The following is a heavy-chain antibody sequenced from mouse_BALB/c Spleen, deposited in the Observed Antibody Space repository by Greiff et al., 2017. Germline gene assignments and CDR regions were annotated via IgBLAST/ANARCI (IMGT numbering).Heavy chain of an antibody. J-gene: IGHJ1*01. CDR3: AKHDGYGPGDWYFDV. Sequence: VQLQQSGPGLVAPSQSLSITCTVSGFSLTDYGVSWIRQPPGKGLEWLGVIWGGGSTYYNSALKSRLSISKDNSKSQVFLKMNSLQTDDTAMYYGAKHDGYGPGDWYFDVWGAGTTVTVSS. CDR1: GFSLTDYG. D-gene: IGHD2-3*01. V-gene: IGHV2-6-5*01. CDR2: IWGGGST.